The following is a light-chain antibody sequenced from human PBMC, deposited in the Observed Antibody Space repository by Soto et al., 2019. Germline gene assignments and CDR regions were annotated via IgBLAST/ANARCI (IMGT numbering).Light chain of an antibody. CDR2: EVS. CDR3: SSYTSSNTVL. CDR1: SRDIGAYNY. J-gene: IGLJ2*01. Sequence: QSALTQPASVSGSPGQSITISCTGTSRDIGAYNYVSWYQQHPGKAPKLMIYEVSDRPSGISTRFSGSKSGNTASLTISGLQAEDEADYFCSSYTSSNTVLFGGGTQRTVL. V-gene: IGLV2-14*01.